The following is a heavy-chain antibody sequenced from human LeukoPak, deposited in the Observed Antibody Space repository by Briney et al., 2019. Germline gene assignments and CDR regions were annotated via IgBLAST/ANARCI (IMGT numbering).Heavy chain of an antibody. CDR3: ARSPQKSDYGDYGVGWFDP. Sequence: KTSETLSLTCTVSGGSISSHYWSWIRQPPGKGLEWIGYIYYSGSTNYNPPLKSRVTISVDTSKNQFSLKLNSVTAADTAVYYCARSPQKSDYGDYGVGWFDPWGQGTLVIVSS. CDR1: GGSISSHY. V-gene: IGHV4-59*11. J-gene: IGHJ5*02. CDR2: IYYSGST. D-gene: IGHD4-17*01.